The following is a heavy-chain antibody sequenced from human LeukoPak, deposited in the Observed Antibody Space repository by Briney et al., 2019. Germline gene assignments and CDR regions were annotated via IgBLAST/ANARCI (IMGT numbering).Heavy chain of an antibody. CDR3: ASYVSSIFDY. J-gene: IGHJ4*02. CDR1: GFTFSSYE. Sequence: GGSLRLSCAASGFTFSSYEMNWVRQAPGKGLEWVSYISSSGSTIYYAYSLKGRFTISRDNAKNSLYLQMNSLRAEDTAVYYCASYVSSIFDYWGQGTLVTVSS. V-gene: IGHV3-48*03. D-gene: IGHD2/OR15-2a*01. CDR2: ISSSGSTI.